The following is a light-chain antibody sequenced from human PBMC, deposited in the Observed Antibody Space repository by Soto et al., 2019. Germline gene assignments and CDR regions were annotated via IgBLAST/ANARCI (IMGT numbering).Light chain of an antibody. J-gene: IGKJ1*01. Sequence: DIQMTQSPSTLSASVGDRVTITCRASQSISSWLAWFQQRPGRAPNLLIYGASTAETGVPSRFSGSESGTELTLTISSLQPDDFATYSCQQYSSYPWTFGQGTKVEIK. CDR3: QQYSSYPWT. CDR2: GAS. CDR1: QSISSW. V-gene: IGKV1-5*03.